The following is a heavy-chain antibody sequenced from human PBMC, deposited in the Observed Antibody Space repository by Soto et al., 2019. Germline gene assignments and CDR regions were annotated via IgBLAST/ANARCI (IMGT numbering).Heavy chain of an antibody. V-gene: IGHV3-23*01. Sequence: LRLSCAASGFTFSSYAMSWVRQAPGKGLEWVSAISGSGVSTYYADSVKGRFTISGDNSKNTLYLQMNSLRAEDTAVYYCAKSPGMYYYDSSGYYHYDYWGQGTLVTVSS. CDR2: ISGSGVST. CDR1: GFTFSSYA. D-gene: IGHD3-22*01. CDR3: AKSPGMYYYDSSGYYHYDY. J-gene: IGHJ4*02.